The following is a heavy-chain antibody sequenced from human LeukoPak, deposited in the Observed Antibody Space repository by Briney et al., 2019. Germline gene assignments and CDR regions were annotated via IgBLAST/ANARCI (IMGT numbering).Heavy chain of an antibody. D-gene: IGHD6-19*01. V-gene: IGHV4-59*01. CDR3: AREPIAVARNYYFDY. J-gene: IGHJ4*02. Sequence: PSETLSLTCTVSGGSISSYYWNWIRQPPGKGLECIGYIYYSGSTNYNPSLKSRVTISVDTSKNQFSLKLSSVTAADTAVYYCAREPIAVARNYYFDYWGQGTLVTVSS. CDR2: IYYSGST. CDR1: GGSISSYY.